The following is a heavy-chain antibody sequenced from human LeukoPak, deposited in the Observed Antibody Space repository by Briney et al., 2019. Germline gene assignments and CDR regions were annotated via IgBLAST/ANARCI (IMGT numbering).Heavy chain of an antibody. D-gene: IGHD6-6*01. CDR1: GGSFSGYY. V-gene: IGHV4-34*01. Sequence: SETLSLTCAVYGGSFSGYYWSWIRQPPGKGLEWIGEINHSGSTNYNPSLKSRVTISVDTSKNQFSLKLSSVTAEDTAVYYCARSPAYSSSFSIDPWGQGTLVTVSS. CDR2: INHSGST. J-gene: IGHJ5*02. CDR3: ARSPAYSSSFSIDP.